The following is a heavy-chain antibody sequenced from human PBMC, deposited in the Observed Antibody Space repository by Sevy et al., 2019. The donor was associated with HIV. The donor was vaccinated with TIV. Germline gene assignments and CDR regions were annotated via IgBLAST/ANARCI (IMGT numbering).Heavy chain of an antibody. V-gene: IGHV3-23*01. Sequence: GGSLRLSCAASGFPFSSYAMSWVRQAPGKGLEWVSTLIGGGSRTYYADSVTGRFIISRDNSRNTLYLQMNSLRAEDTAIYCCAKSGVQSGLSGGGANYGMDVCGRGTTVTVSS. D-gene: IGHD2-8*02. CDR1: GFPFSSYA. J-gene: IGHJ6*02. CDR3: AKSGVQSGLSGGGANYGMDV. CDR2: LIGGGSRT.